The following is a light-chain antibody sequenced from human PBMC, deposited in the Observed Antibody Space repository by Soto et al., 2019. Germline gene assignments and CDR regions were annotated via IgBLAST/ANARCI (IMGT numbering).Light chain of an antibody. CDR3: CSYAGSYTWV. Sequence: QSALTQPASVSGSPGQSITISCTGTSSDVGTYNLVSWFQQHPGTAPKLIIYEGSKRPSGVSGRFSGSKSGNTASLTISGLQAEDEADYYCCSYAGSYTWVFGGGTKLTVL. CDR1: SSDVGTYNL. V-gene: IGLV2-23*01. CDR2: EGS. J-gene: IGLJ2*01.